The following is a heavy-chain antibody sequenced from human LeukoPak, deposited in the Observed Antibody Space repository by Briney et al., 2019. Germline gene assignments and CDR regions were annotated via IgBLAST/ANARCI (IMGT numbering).Heavy chain of an antibody. CDR2: IYSGGST. J-gene: IGHJ3*02. D-gene: IGHD3-22*01. CDR1: GFTVSSNY. CDR3: ARATIDYYDSSGYYFDAFDI. Sequence: PGGSLRLSCAASGFTVSSNYMSWVRQAPGKGLEWVSVIYSGGSTYYADSVKGRFTISRDNSKNTLYLQMNSLRAEDTAVYYCARATIDYYDSSGYYFDAFDIWGQGTMVTVSS. V-gene: IGHV3-53*01.